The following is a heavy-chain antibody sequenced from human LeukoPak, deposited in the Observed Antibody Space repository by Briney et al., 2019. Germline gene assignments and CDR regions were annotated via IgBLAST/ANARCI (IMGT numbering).Heavy chain of an antibody. Sequence: SETLSLTCTVSGYSISSGYYWGWIRQPPGKGLEWIGSIYHSGSTYYNPSLKSRVTISVDTSKNQFSLKLSSVTAADTAVYYCARDGVAVAGLLNWGQGTLVTISS. J-gene: IGHJ4*02. CDR3: ARDGVAVAGLLN. CDR2: IYHSGST. V-gene: IGHV4-38-2*02. D-gene: IGHD6-19*01. CDR1: GYSISSGYY.